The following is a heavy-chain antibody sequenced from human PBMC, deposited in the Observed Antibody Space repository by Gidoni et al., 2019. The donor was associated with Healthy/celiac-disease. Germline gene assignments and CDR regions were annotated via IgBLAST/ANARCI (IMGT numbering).Heavy chain of an antibody. CDR1: GGSLSSGSYY. V-gene: IGHV4-61*02. Sequence: QVQLQESGPGLVKPSQTLSLTCTVSGGSLSSGSYYWSWIRQPAGKGLEWIGRIYTSGSTNYNPSLKSRVTISVDTSKNQFSLKLSSVTAADTAVYYCARALRGSGWYGYWGQGTLVTVSS. CDR2: IYTSGST. J-gene: IGHJ4*02. CDR3: ARALRGSGWYGY. D-gene: IGHD6-19*01.